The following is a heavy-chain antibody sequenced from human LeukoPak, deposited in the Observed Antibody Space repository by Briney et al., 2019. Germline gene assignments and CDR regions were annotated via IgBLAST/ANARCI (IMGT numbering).Heavy chain of an antibody. CDR2: ISSSSSTI. Sequence: PGGSLRLSCAASGFTFSSYSMNWVRQAPGKGLEWVSYISSSSSTIYYADSVKGRFTISRDNAKNSLYLQMNSLRAEDTAAYYCARDIHDRILDYWGQGTLVTVSS. CDR3: ARDIHDRILDY. V-gene: IGHV3-48*01. CDR1: GFTFSSYS. D-gene: IGHD5-18*01. J-gene: IGHJ4*02.